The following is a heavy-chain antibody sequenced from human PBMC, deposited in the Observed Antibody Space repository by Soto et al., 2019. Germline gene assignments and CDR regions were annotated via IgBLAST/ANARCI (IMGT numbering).Heavy chain of an antibody. V-gene: IGHV1-69*12. Sequence: QVQLVQSGAEVKKPESSVKVSCKAPGGTFSTYAISWVRQAPGQGLEWMGGIIPMFGTANYAQTLQDRVTVSGDESTNTVYLEVGGLRSEDTAMYFCARGLQPWLHRRTSGDSGWGQGTLVTVSS. CDR2: IIPMFGTA. J-gene: IGHJ4*02. CDR3: ARGLQPWLHRRTSGDSG. D-gene: IGHD5-12*01. CDR1: GGTFSTYA.